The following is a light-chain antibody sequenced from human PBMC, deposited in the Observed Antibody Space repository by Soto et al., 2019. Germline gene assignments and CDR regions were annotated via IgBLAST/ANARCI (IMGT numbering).Light chain of an antibody. CDR3: MQGTHWPRT. CDR2: KVS. J-gene: IGKJ1*01. CDR1: QSLVYTSGNTY. Sequence: DVVVTQSPLYLPVTLGQAASISCRSSQSLVYTSGNTYLAWFQQRPGQSPRRLIYKVSIRDSGVPDRFSGSGSGTEFTLTISRVEAEDVGVYYCMQGTHWPRTFGQGTKVEIK. V-gene: IGKV2-30*01.